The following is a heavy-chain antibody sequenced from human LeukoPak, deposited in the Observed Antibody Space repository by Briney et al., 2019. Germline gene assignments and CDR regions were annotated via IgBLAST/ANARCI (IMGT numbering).Heavy chain of an antibody. J-gene: IGHJ4*02. V-gene: IGHV1-2*02. Sequence: GASVKVSCKASGYTFTGYYMHWVRQAPGQGLEWMGWINPNSGGTNYAQKFQGRVTMTRDTSISTAYMELSRLRSDDTAVYYCARDRDFVRGYSSSWQAYYFDYWGQGTLVTVSS. CDR1: GYTFTGYY. CDR2: INPNSGGT. D-gene: IGHD6-13*01. CDR3: ARDRDFVRGYSSSWQAYYFDY.